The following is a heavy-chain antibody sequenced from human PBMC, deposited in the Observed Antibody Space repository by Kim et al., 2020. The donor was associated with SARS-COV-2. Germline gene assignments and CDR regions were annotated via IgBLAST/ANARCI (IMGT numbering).Heavy chain of an antibody. CDR2: IYPGDSDT. CDR3: ARHITGDCSSTSCYDKGVYYYGMDV. CDR1: GYSFTSYW. Sequence: GESLKISCKGSGYSFTSYWIGWVRQMPGKGLEWMGIIYPGDSDTRYSPSFQGQVTISADKSISTAYLQWSSLKASDTAMYYCARHITGDCSSTSCYDKGVYYYGMDVWGQGTTVTVSS. V-gene: IGHV5-51*01. J-gene: IGHJ6*02. D-gene: IGHD2-2*01.